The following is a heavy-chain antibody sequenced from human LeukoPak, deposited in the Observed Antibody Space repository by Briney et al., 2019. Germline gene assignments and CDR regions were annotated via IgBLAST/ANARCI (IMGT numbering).Heavy chain of an antibody. CDR2: IYSGGST. J-gene: IGHJ6*03. CDR1: GFTVSSNY. V-gene: IGHV3-66*01. Sequence: GGSLRLSCAASGFTVSSNYMSWVRQAPGKGLEWVSVIYSGGSTYYADSVKGRFTISRDNSKNTLYLQMDSLRAEDTAVYYCAKAGYCSSTSCYTKYYYMDVWGKGTTVTVSS. CDR3: AKAGYCSSTSCYTKYYYMDV. D-gene: IGHD2-2*02.